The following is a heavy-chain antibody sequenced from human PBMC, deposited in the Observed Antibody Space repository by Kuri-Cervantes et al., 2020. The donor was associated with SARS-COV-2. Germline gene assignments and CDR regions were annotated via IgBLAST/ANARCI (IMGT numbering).Heavy chain of an antibody. CDR3: ARDAVYGDYDTTHFDY. J-gene: IGHJ4*02. CDR1: GFTFGSYS. V-gene: IGHV3-21*01. CDR2: ISSSSSYI. Sequence: GESLKISCAASGFTFGSYSMNWVRQAPGKGLGWVSSISSSSSYIYYADSVKGRFIISRDNAKNSLYLQMNSLRAEDTAVYYCARDAVYGDYDTTHFDYWGQGTLVTVSS. D-gene: IGHD4-17*01.